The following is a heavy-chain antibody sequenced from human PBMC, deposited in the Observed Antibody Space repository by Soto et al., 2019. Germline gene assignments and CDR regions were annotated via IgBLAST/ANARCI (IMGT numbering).Heavy chain of an antibody. CDR1: GGSISSSSYY. D-gene: IGHD2-15*01. Sequence: SETLSLTCTVSGGSISSSSYYWGWIRQPPGKGLEWIGSIYYSGSTYYNPSLKSRVTISVDTSKNQFSLKLSSVTAADTAVYYCASTGYCSGGSCYSSRGFDYWGQGTLVTVSS. CDR3: ASTGYCSGGSCYSSRGFDY. V-gene: IGHV4-39*01. J-gene: IGHJ4*02. CDR2: IYYSGST.